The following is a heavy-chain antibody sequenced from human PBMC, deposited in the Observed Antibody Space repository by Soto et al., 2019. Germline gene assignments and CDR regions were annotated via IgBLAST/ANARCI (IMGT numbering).Heavy chain of an antibody. J-gene: IGHJ4*02. Sequence: VGSLRLSCAASGFTFSSYGMHWVRQAPGKGLEWVAIVSHDGTNEYYIDSVKGRFTISRDNSKNTLYLQMNSLRAEDTAMYYCAKEDIAAYFDYWGQGSLVTVSS. CDR3: AKEDIAAYFDY. D-gene: IGHD6-25*01. V-gene: IGHV3-30*18. CDR2: VSHDGTNE. CDR1: GFTFSSYG.